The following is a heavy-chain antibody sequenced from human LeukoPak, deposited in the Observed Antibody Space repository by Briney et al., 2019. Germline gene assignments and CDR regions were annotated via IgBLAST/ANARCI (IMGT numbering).Heavy chain of an antibody. Sequence: ETLSLTCTVSGGSISSSSYYWGWIRQPPGKGLEWVSTLSGSGGSTYYADSVKGRFTISRDNSKNTLYLQMNSLRAEDTAVYYCAKRDYSNYVLDYWGQGTLVTVSS. CDR2: LSGSGGST. CDR1: GGSISSSSYY. D-gene: IGHD4-11*01. J-gene: IGHJ4*02. V-gene: IGHV3-23*01. CDR3: AKRDYSNYVLDY.